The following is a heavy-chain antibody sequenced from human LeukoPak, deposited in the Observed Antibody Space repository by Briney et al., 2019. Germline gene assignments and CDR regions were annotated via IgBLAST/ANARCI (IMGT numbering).Heavy chain of an antibody. D-gene: IGHD3-16*02. CDR2: MNGDGGTI. J-gene: IGHJ4*02. CDR3: ARAGGYRFDY. V-gene: IGHV3-74*01. Sequence: QSGGSLRLSCVGSGFTFSTSWVHWVRQAPGQGLVWLSRMNGDGGTINYVDSVKGRFTVSRDNAKNTLYLQMNSLGVEDTAIYYCARAGGYRFDYWGPGTQVTVSS. CDR1: GFTFSTSW.